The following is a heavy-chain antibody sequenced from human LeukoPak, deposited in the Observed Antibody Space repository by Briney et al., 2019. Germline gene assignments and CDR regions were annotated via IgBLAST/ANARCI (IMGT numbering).Heavy chain of an antibody. Sequence: GASVKVSCKASGGTFSSYAIIWVRQASGQGLEWMGRIIPILGIANYAQKFQGRVTITADKSTSTAYMELSSLRSGDTAVYYCARAGRGYCSGGSCPSPEYFQHWGQGTLVTVSS. V-gene: IGHV1-69*04. J-gene: IGHJ1*01. CDR2: IIPILGIA. CDR3: ARAGRGYCSGGSCPSPEYFQH. CDR1: GGTFSSYA. D-gene: IGHD2-15*01.